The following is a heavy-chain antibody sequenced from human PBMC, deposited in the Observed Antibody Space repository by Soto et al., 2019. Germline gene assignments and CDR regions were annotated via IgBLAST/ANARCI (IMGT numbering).Heavy chain of an antibody. D-gene: IGHD3-16*01. CDR3: ARDHCYGLDV. CDR2: INPDGSDT. Sequence: EAQLVESGGDLVQPGGSLRLSCVASGFTFSDHWMAWVRQPPGKGLEWVANINPDGSDTYYLGSVKGRFTISGENAKNPLFLQMSSRRDEETSVYFCARDHCYGLDVWGQGTLVTVSS. V-gene: IGHV3-7*01. J-gene: IGHJ1*01. CDR1: GFTFSDHW.